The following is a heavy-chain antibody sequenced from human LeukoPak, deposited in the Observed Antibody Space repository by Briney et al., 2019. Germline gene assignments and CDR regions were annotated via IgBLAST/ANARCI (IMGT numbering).Heavy chain of an antibody. CDR2: IYYSGST. CDR1: GGSFSSYY. J-gene: IGHJ4*02. Sequence: SETLSLTCAVYGGSFSSYYWGWIRQPPGKGLEWIGSIYYSGSTYYNPSLKSRVTISVDTSKNQFSLKLSSVTAADTAVYYCARDLGPYFDSWGQGTLVTVSS. CDR3: ARDLGPYFDS. V-gene: IGHV4-39*07.